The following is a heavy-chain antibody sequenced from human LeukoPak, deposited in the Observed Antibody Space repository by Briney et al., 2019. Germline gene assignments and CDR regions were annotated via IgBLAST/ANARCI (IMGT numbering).Heavy chain of an antibody. CDR3: ASGVIVVVVAATSVGTDY. Sequence: GGSLRLSCAASGFTFSSYVMSWVRQAPGKGLEWVSAISGNGGSTYYADSVKGRFTISRDNSKNTLHLQMNSLRAEDTAVYYCASGVIVVVVAATSVGTDYWGQGTLVTVSS. CDR2: ISGNGGST. J-gene: IGHJ4*02. CDR1: GFTFSSYV. D-gene: IGHD2-15*01. V-gene: IGHV3-23*01.